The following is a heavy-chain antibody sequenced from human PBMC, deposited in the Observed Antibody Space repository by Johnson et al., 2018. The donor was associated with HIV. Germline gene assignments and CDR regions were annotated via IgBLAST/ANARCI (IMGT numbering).Heavy chain of an antibody. CDR3: AKPLEMATISDAFDI. Sequence: VQLVESGGGLVQPGGSLRLSCAASGFTFSSYAMHWVRQAPGKGLEYVSVIRSNGGSTYYANSVKGRFTISRDNSKSTVFLQMSNLRPEDTAVYYCAKPLEMATISDAFDIWGQGTMVTVSS. V-gene: IGHV3-64*01. CDR2: IRSNGGST. CDR1: GFTFSSYA. D-gene: IGHD5-24*01. J-gene: IGHJ3*02.